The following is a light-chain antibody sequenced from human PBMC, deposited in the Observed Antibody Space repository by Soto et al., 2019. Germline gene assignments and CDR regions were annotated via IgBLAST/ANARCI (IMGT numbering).Light chain of an antibody. J-gene: IGLJ3*02. V-gene: IGLV2-11*01. Sequence: QSALTQPRSVSGSRGQSVTISCTGSSSNIGTYDYVSWYQFHPGKAPKLIIYDVSERPSGVPERFSGSKSGNTASLTISGLQAEDEADYYCCSYAGTNTFWVFGGGTKLTVL. CDR1: SSNIGTYDY. CDR2: DVS. CDR3: CSYAGTNTFWV.